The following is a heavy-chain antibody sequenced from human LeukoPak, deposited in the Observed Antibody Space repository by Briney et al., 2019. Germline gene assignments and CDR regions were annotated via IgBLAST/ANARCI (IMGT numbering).Heavy chain of an antibody. Sequence: ASMKVSCKASGYTFTSYDINWVRQATGQGLEWMGWMNPNSGNTGYAQKFQGRVTITRNTSISTAYMELSSLRSEDTAVYYCARGRYYDILTGYVVEAFDIWGQGTMVTVSS. CDR3: ARGRYYDILTGYVVEAFDI. V-gene: IGHV1-8*03. CDR2: MNPNSGNT. CDR1: GYTFTSYD. J-gene: IGHJ3*02. D-gene: IGHD3-9*01.